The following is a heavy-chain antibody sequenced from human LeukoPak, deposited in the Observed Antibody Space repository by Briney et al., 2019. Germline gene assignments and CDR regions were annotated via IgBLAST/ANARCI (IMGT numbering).Heavy chain of an antibody. Sequence: PGGSLRLSCAASGFTFDDYTMHWVRQAPGKGPEWVSLISWDGGSTYYADCVKGRFTISRDNSKNSLYLQMNSLRAEDTAVYYCAELGITMIGGVWGKGTTVTISS. CDR1: GFTFDDYT. D-gene: IGHD3-10*02. CDR3: AELGITMIGGV. V-gene: IGHV3-43*01. J-gene: IGHJ6*04. CDR2: ISWDGGST.